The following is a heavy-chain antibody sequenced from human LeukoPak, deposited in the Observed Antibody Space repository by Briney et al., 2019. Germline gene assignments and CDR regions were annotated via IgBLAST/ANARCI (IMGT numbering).Heavy chain of an antibody. CDR1: GGSISSGSYY. Sequence: SETLSLTCTVSGGSISSGSYYWSWIRQPAGKGLEWIGRIYTSGSTNCNPSLKSRVTISVDTSKNQFSLKLSSVTAADTAVYYCARGVVRGVFDYWGQGTLVTVSS. J-gene: IGHJ4*02. V-gene: IGHV4-61*02. CDR2: IYTSGST. CDR3: ARGVVRGVFDY. D-gene: IGHD3-10*01.